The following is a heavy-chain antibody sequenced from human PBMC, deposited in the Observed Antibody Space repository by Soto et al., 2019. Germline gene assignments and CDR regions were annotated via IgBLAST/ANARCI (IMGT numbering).Heavy chain of an antibody. CDR2: IYYSGST. V-gene: IGHV4-39*01. J-gene: IGHJ4*02. Sequence: QLQLQESGPGLVKPSETLSLTCTVSGGSISSSSYYWGWIRQPPGKGLEWIGSIYYSGSTYYNPSLKSRVTISVDTSKNQFSLKLSSVTAADTAVYYCASLNVVVVAATFSPFDYWGEGTLVTVSS. D-gene: IGHD2-15*01. CDR3: ASLNVVVVAATFSPFDY. CDR1: GGSISSSSYY.